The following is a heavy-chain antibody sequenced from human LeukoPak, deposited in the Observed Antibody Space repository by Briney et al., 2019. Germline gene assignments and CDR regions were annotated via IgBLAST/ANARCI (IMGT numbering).Heavy chain of an antibody. CDR1: GYSVTSYC. D-gene: IGHD2-2*01. V-gene: IGHV5-51*01. J-gene: IGHJ4*02. CDR3: ARHLDCTTTICSLDY. Sequence: GECLKISCKASGYSVTSYCIGCVRQMPGKSLEWMGIIYPGDSDTRYSPSFQGQVTISADRSISTAYLQLKASDTAMYFCARHLDCTTTICSLDYWGQGTLVTVSS. CDR2: IYPGDSDT.